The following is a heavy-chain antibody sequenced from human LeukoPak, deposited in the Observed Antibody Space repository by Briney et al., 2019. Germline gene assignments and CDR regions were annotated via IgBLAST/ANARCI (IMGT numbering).Heavy chain of an antibody. J-gene: IGHJ3*02. CDR3: ARAKIVGPYAFDI. CDR2: IYYSGST. D-gene: IGHD2-21*01. V-gene: IGHV4-59*01. Sequence: SETLSLTCTVSGGPISSYYWSWIRQPPGKGLEWIGYIYYSGSTNYNPSLKSRVTISVDTSKNQFSLKLSSVTAADTAVYYCARAKIVGPYAFDIWGQGTMVTVSS. CDR1: GGPISSYY.